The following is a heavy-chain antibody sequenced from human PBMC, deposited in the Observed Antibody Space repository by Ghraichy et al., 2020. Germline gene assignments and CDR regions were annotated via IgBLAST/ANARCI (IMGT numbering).Heavy chain of an antibody. CDR2: INHSGST. CDR3: ARARAGLATARGKADYYYYYMDV. CDR1: GGSFSGYY. D-gene: IGHD5-24*01. Sequence: SQTLSLTCAVYGGSFSGYYWSWIRQPPGKGLEWIWEINHSGSTNYNPSLKSRVTISVDTSKNQFSLKLSSVTAADTAVYYCARARAGLATARGKADYYYYYMDVWGKGTTVTVSS. V-gene: IGHV4-34*01. J-gene: IGHJ6*03.